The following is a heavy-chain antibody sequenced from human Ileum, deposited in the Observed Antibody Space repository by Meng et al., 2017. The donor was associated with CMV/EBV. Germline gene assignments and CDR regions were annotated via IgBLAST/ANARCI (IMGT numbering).Heavy chain of an antibody. CDR3: ARGSSSWAFDY. V-gene: IGHV4-4*07. CDR1: VGSISGYY. CDR2: VYSSGST. J-gene: IGHJ4*02. D-gene: IGHD2-2*01. Sequence: PLTSSGPGLLKPSEPLSLTGTGSVGSISGYYWSWIRQPATKGLEWIGRVYSSGSTDYNPSLQSRVTMSVDTSKNQFSLKLSSVTAADTAVYYCARGSSSWAFDYWGQGTLVTVSS.